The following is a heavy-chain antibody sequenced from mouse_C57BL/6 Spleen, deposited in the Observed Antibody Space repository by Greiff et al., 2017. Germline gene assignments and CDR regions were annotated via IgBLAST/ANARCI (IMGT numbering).Heavy chain of an antibody. CDR3: AMSYYYGSSYDY. J-gene: IGHJ2*01. CDR1: GFTFSDYG. V-gene: IGHV5-17*01. Sequence: EVMLVESGGGLVKPGGSLKLSCAASGFTFSDYGMHWVRQAPEKGLEWVAYISSGNSTIYYADTVKCRFTISRDNAKNTLFLQMTSLRSEDTSMYYCAMSYYYGSSYDYWGQGTTLTVSS. D-gene: IGHD1-1*01. CDR2: ISSGNSTI.